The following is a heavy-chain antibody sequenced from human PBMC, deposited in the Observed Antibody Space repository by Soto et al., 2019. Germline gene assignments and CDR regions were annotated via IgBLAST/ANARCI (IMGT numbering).Heavy chain of an antibody. CDR3: AKGPSSLLAEYFQH. CDR1: GFTFDDYA. J-gene: IGHJ1*01. D-gene: IGHD2-15*01. CDR2: ISWNSGSI. V-gene: IGHV3-9*01. Sequence: SLRLSCAASGFTFDDYAMHWVRQAPGKGLEWVSGISWNSGSIGYADSVKGRFTISRDNAKNSLYLQMNSLRAEDTALYYCAKGPSSLLAEYFQHWGQGTLVTV.